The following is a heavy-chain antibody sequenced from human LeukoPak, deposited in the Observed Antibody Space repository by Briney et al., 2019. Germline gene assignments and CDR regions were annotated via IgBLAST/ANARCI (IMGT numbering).Heavy chain of an antibody. CDR1: RLTFSSHW. CDR2: INQDGSEK. J-gene: IGHJ4*02. Sequence: GGSLRLSCAASRLTFSSHWMNWVRQAPGKGLEWVANINQDGSEKYYVDSVKGRFTISRDNTKNSLYLQMNSLRAEDTAVYYCARDPDMVRGVNFDYWGQGTLVTVSS. D-gene: IGHD3-10*01. V-gene: IGHV3-7*05. CDR3: ARDPDMVRGVNFDY.